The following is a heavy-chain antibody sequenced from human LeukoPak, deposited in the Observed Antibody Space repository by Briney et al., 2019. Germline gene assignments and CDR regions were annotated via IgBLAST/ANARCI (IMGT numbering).Heavy chain of an antibody. CDR3: ARVDRGQQLYDY. V-gene: IGHV1-3*01. Sequence: ASVKVSCKGSGYTFTGYYMHWVRQAPGQRLEWMGWINAGNGNTKYSQKFQGRVTITRDTSAGTAYMELSSLRSGDTAVYYCARVDRGQQLYDYWGQGTLVTVSS. CDR2: INAGNGNT. CDR1: GYTFTGYY. D-gene: IGHD6-13*01. J-gene: IGHJ4*02.